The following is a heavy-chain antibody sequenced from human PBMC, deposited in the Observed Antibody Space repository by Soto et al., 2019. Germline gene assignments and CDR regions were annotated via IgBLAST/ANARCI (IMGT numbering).Heavy chain of an antibody. V-gene: IGHV3-7*01. Sequence: EVQLVQSGGDLVQPGGSLRLSCVASGFTFSTYWMTGVRQAPGMGLEWVAGIKEDASEELYVDSVKGRFSVSRDNAKNSLHLQLNSLSAEDTAVYYCATAISSPFSNFDYWGQGSLVTVSS. J-gene: IGHJ4*02. CDR1: GFTFSTYW. CDR3: ATAISSPFSNFDY. D-gene: IGHD2-2*01. CDR2: IKEDASEE.